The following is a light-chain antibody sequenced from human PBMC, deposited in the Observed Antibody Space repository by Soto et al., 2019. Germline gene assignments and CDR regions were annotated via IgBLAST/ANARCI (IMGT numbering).Light chain of an antibody. V-gene: IGLV1-40*01. Sequence: QSVLTQPPSVSGAPGQRVTISCTGSSSNIGANCDVHWYQQLPGTAPKLLIFANTNRPSGVPDRFSGSKSDTSASLAITGIQAEDEADYYCQSYDGSLGGGVFGGGTKVTVL. J-gene: IGLJ3*02. CDR3: QSYDGSLGGGV. CDR2: ANT. CDR1: SSNIGANCD.